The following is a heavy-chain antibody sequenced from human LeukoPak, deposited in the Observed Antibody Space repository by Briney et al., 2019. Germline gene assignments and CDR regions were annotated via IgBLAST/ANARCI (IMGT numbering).Heavy chain of an antibody. V-gene: IGHV3-66*02. CDR2: IYSGGST. Sequence: GGSLRLSCAASGLTVSSNYMNWVRQAPGKGLEWVSVIYSGGSTYYADSVKGRFTISRDNSKNTVSLQMDSLRFEDTAAYYCARALDSAWHNFDYWGQGTLVTVSA. CDR1: GLTVSSNY. J-gene: IGHJ4*02. CDR3: ARALDSAWHNFDY. D-gene: IGHD6-19*01.